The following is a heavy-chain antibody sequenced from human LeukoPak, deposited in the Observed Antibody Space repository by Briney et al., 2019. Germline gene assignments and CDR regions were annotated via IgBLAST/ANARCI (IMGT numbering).Heavy chain of an antibody. Sequence: GSLRLSCAASGFTVSSNYMSWVRQAPGKGLEWVSVIYSGGSTYYADSVKGRFTISRDNSKNTLYLQMNSLRAEDTAVYYCASHGSGSTLYYYYMDVWGKGTTVTVSS. CDR2: IYSGGST. CDR1: GFTVSSNY. CDR3: ASHGSGSTLYYYYMDV. V-gene: IGHV3-53*01. J-gene: IGHJ6*03. D-gene: IGHD3-10*01.